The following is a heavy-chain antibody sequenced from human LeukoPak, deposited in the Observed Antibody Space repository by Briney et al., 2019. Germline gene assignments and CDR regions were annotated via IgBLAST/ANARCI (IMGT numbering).Heavy chain of an antibody. CDR1: GFTFSSYA. CDR3: AKDVTYDSSGYYPYYFDY. V-gene: IGHV3-23*01. Sequence: PGGSLRLSCAASGFTFSSYAMSWVRQAPGKGLEWVSAISGSGGSTYYADSVKGRFTISRDNSKNTLYLQMNSLRAEDTAVYYCAKDVTYDSSGYYPYYFDYWGQGTLVTVSS. J-gene: IGHJ4*02. D-gene: IGHD3-22*01. CDR2: ISGSGGST.